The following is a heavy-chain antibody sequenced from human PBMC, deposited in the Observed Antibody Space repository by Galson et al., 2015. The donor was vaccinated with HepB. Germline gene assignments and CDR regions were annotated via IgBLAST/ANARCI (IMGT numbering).Heavy chain of an antibody. J-gene: IGHJ4*02. V-gene: IGHV1-3*04. CDR3: ARTEWELPIYDY. CDR1: GSTFTTFA. Sequence: SVKVSCKASGSTFTTFAMHWVRQAPGQRLEWMGWITTGNGNTKYSQKFQGRVTITRDTSASTAYMELSSLRSEDTAVYYCARTEWELPIYDYWGQGTLVTVSS. D-gene: IGHD1-26*01. CDR2: ITTGNGNT.